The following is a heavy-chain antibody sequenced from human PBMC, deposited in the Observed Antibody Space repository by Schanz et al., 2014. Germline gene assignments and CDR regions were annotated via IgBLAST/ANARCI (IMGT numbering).Heavy chain of an antibody. Sequence: EVHLVESGGGLVQPGGSLRLSCAASGITFSSHSFNWVRQAPGKGLEWISYITYNGGTIYYADSVKGRFTISIDNAKNSLYLQMDSLRAEDTAVYYCARDLPRTFLFDYWGQGTLVTVSS. CDR1: GITFSSHS. V-gene: IGHV3-48*01. CDR3: ARDLPRTFLFDY. CDR2: ITYNGGTI. J-gene: IGHJ4*02.